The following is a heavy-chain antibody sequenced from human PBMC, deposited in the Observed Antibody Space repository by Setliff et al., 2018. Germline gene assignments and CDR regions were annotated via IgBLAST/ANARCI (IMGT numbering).Heavy chain of an antibody. J-gene: IGHJ3*02. D-gene: IGHD1-26*01. V-gene: IGHV5-51*01. CDR1: GYRFSSHW. CDR2: IYPGDSDT. CDR3: ASSSGSSSNDAFDI. Sequence: GESLKISCKGSGYRFSSHWIGWVRQMPGKGLEWMGVIYPGDSDTRYSPSFQGQVTISADKSISTAYLQWSSLKASDTAMYYCASSSGSSSNDAFDIWGQGTTVTVSS.